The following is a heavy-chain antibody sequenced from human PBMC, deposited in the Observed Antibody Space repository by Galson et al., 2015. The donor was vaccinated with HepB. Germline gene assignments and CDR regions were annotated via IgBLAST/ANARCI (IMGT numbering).Heavy chain of an antibody. CDR1: GFTFSDYY. D-gene: IGHD2-2*01. Sequence: SLRLSCAASGFTFSDYYMSWIRQAPGKGLEWVSSISSSGTTIYYEDSVKGRFTISRDNAKNSLYLQMNSLRAEDTAVYYCARDLPYRYCSSTSCPFDYWGQGTLVTVSS. J-gene: IGHJ4*02. CDR2: ISSSGTTI. CDR3: ARDLPYRYCSSTSCPFDY. V-gene: IGHV3-11*04.